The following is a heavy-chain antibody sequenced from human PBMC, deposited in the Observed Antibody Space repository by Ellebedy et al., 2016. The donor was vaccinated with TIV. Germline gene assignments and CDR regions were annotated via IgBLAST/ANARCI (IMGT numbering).Heavy chain of an antibody. Sequence: SETLSLTCAVYGGSFSGYYWSWIRQPPGKGLEWIGSIYYSGSTYYNPSLKSRVTISVDTSKNQFSLKLSSVTAADTAVYYCASTTYYDILTGYYRDYWGQGTLVTVSS. CDR1: GGSFSGYY. CDR2: IYYSGST. D-gene: IGHD3-9*01. J-gene: IGHJ4*02. V-gene: IGHV4-59*05. CDR3: ASTTYYDILTGYYRDY.